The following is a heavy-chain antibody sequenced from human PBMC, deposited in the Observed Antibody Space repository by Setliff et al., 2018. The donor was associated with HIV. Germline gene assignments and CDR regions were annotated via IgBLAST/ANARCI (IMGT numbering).Heavy chain of an antibody. J-gene: IGHJ4*02. CDR1: GFTFSHYW. Sequence: GGSLRLSCAASGFTFSHYWMGWVRQAPGKGLEWVANIKQDESEKYYVDSVKGRFTISRDNAKNSLYLQMNSLRAEDTAVHYCAREGSSGYYYVMGYFDYWGQGTPVTVSS. V-gene: IGHV3-7*01. CDR3: AREGSSGYYYVMGYFDY. D-gene: IGHD3-22*01. CDR2: IKQDESEK.